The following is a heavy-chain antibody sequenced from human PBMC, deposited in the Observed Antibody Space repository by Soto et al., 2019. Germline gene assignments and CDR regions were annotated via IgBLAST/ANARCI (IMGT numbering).Heavy chain of an antibody. CDR3: TRDFQGRNYFQH. V-gene: IGHV3-49*04. CDR1: GFTFGDYA. J-gene: IGHJ1*01. Sequence: PGGSLRLSCTASGFTFGDYAMNWVRQAPGKGLEWVGFIRGKPNGGATDYAASLKGRFTISRDDSRSVAYLQMNSLKTEDTAVYYCTRDFQGRNYFQHWGQGTLVTVSS. CDR2: IRGKPNGGAT.